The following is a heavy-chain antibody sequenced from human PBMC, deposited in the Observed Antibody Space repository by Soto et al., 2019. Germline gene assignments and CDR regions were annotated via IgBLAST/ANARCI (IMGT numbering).Heavy chain of an antibody. CDR3: ASSRDYYDSSGYFHLVPDY. V-gene: IGHV1-18*01. J-gene: IGHJ4*02. CDR1: GYIFTSYG. Sequence: GAPVKVSCKGSGYIFTSYGISWGRQAPGQRLEWMGWISAYNGNTNYAQKLQGRVTMTTDTSTSTAYMELRSLRSDDTAVYYCASSRDYYDSSGYFHLVPDYWGQGTLVTVSS. D-gene: IGHD3-22*01. CDR2: ISAYNGNT.